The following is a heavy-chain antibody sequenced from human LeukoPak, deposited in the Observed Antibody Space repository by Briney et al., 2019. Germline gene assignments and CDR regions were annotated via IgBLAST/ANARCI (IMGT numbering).Heavy chain of an antibody. V-gene: IGHV3-48*01. CDR1: GFTFSRYS. J-gene: IGHJ6*03. Sequence: GGSLRLSCAASGFTFSRYSMNWVRQAPGKGLEWVSYISSSSSTIYYADSVKGRFTISRDNAKNSLYLQMNSLRAEDTAVYYCARDGSGSYYYYYMDVWGKGTTVTVSS. CDR3: ARDGSGSYYYYYMDV. CDR2: ISSSSSTI. D-gene: IGHD1-26*01.